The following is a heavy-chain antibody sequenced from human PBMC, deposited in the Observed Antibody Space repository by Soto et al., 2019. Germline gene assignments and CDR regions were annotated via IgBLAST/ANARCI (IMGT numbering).Heavy chain of an antibody. CDR2: IGTAGDT. Sequence: GGSLRLSCEASGFTFSGFDMHWVRQPTGKGLEWVSSIGTAGDTYYVVSVKGRFTISRDNAKNSLSLQMNSLRAGDMAVYFCAKSQEIGTHFFDSWGQGTQVTVSS. CDR3: AKSQEIGTHFFDS. CDR1: GFTFSGFD. V-gene: IGHV3-13*01. D-gene: IGHD6-13*01. J-gene: IGHJ4*02.